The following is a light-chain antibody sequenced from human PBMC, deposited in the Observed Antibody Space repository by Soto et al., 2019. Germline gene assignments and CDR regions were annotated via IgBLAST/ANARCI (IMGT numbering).Light chain of an antibody. CDR3: QQYDNLPLT. V-gene: IGKV1-33*01. J-gene: IGKJ4*01. CDR1: QDISNY. Sequence: DIQMTQSPSSLSASVGDRVTITCQASQDISNYLNWFQQKPGIAPKLLIYDASNLQTGVPSRFSGSGSGTDFTFTISSLQPEDIVTYYCQQYDNLPLTFGGGTRVEIK. CDR2: DAS.